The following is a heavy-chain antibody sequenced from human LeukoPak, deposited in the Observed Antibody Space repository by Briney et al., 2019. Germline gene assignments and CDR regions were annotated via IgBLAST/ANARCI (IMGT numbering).Heavy chain of an antibody. Sequence: ASVKVSCKASGGTFSSYAISWVRQAPGQGLEWMGGIIPIFGTANYAQKFQGRVTITADESTSTAYMELSSLRSEDTAVYYCARGGIGYYYGSGVGYYYMDVWGKGTTVTISS. CDR2: IIPIFGTA. J-gene: IGHJ6*03. CDR3: ARGGIGYYYGSGVGYYYMDV. CDR1: GGTFSSYA. D-gene: IGHD3-10*01. V-gene: IGHV1-69*13.